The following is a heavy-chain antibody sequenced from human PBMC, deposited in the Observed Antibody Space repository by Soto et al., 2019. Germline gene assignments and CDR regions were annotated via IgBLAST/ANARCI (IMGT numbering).Heavy chain of an antibody. J-gene: IGHJ3*02. D-gene: IGHD3-3*01. CDR2: INPATGAA. Sequence: QLHLLQSGAVVKKPGASVTVSCSASGYPVTAYYMHWVRQAPGRGLEWMGGINPATGAAKYTQTFQGRVTMARDTSTGTVFMELGGLTSGGTAGFYLAGGGGVGVAGSAAFDMWGQGTLVTVSS. CDR1: GYPVTAYY. CDR3: AGGGGVGVAGSAAFDM. V-gene: IGHV1-2*02.